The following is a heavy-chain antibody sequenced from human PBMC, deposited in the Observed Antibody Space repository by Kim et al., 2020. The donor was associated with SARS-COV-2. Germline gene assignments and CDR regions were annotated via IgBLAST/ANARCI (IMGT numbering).Heavy chain of an antibody. J-gene: IGHJ6*02. CDR3: AREDRSRYGFMVRGVTHYYYYGMDV. D-gene: IGHD3-10*01. Sequence: SVKVSCKASGGTFSSYTISWVRQAPGQGLEWMGRIIPILGIANYAQKFQGRVTITADKSTSTAYMELSSLRSEDTAVYYCAREDRSRYGFMVRGVTHYYYYGMDVWGQGTTVTVSS. CDR2: IIPILGIA. V-gene: IGHV1-69*04. CDR1: GGTFSSYT.